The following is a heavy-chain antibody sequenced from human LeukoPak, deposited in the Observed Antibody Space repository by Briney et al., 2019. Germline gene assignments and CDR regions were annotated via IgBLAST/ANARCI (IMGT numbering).Heavy chain of an antibody. V-gene: IGHV3-7*01. J-gene: IGHJ4*02. Sequence: PGGSLRLSCAASGFTFSRYWMSWVRQAPGKGLEWVANIKQDGSEKYYVDSVKGRFTISRDNAKNSLYLQMNSLRAEDTAVYYCARAVPLLFFSNWGQGTLVTVSS. CDR1: GFTFSRYW. CDR3: ARAVPLLFFSN. CDR2: IKQDGSEK. D-gene: IGHD2-21*01.